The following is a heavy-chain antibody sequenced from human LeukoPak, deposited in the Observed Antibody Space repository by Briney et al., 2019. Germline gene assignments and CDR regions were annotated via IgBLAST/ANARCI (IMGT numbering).Heavy chain of an antibody. Sequence: SVKVSCKASGGTFISYAISWVRQAPGQGLEWMGRIIPILGIANYAQKFQGRVTITADKSTSTAYMELSSLRSEDTAVYYCARAGYYDSSGYIPLDYWGQGTLVTVSS. D-gene: IGHD3-22*01. CDR2: IIPILGIA. CDR3: ARAGYYDSSGYIPLDY. V-gene: IGHV1-69*04. J-gene: IGHJ4*02. CDR1: GGTFISYA.